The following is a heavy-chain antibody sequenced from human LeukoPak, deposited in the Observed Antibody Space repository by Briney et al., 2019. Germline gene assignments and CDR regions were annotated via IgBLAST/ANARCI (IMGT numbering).Heavy chain of an antibody. D-gene: IGHD6-19*01. V-gene: IGHV3-13*04. CDR3: ARGFSSGWYYFDY. J-gene: IGHJ4*02. Sequence: PGGSLRLFCAASGFIFSSYDMHWVRQATGKGLESLSAIGTSGDTYYPGSVKGRFTISRENPKNSLYLQMNSLRAGDTAVYYCARGFSSGWYYFDYWGQGTLVTVSS. CDR1: GFIFSSYD. CDR2: IGTSGDT.